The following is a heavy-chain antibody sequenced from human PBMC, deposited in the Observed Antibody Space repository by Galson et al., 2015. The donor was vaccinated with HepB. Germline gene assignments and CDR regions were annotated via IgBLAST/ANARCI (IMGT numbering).Heavy chain of an antibody. D-gene: IGHD6-13*01. V-gene: IGHV3-21*01. Sequence: SLRLSCAASGFTFSSYSMNWVRQAPGKGLEWVSSISSSSSYIYYADSVKGRFTISRDNAKNSLYLQMNSLRAEDTAVYYCARGDNPHPRQQFVDYWGQGTLVTVSS. CDR2: ISSSSSYI. CDR1: GFTFSSYS. J-gene: IGHJ4*02. CDR3: ARGDNPHPRQQFVDY.